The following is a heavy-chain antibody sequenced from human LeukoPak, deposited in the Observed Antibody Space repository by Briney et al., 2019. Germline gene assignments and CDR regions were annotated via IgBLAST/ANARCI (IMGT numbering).Heavy chain of an antibody. V-gene: IGHV4-34*01. D-gene: IGHD2-15*01. Sequence: SETLSLTCAVYGGSFSGYYWSWIRQPPGKGLEWIGEINHSGSTNYNPSLKGRVTISVDTSKNQFSLKLSSVTAADTAVYYCARCYGYYYYMDVWGKGTTVTVSS. CDR1: GGSFSGYY. CDR3: ARCYGYYYYMDV. J-gene: IGHJ6*03. CDR2: INHSGST.